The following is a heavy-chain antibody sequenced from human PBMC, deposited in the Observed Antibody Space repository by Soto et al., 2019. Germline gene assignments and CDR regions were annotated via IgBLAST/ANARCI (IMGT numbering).Heavy chain of an antibody. Sequence: EVQLVETGGGLIQPGGSLRLSCAASGFTVSSNYMSWVRQAPGKGLEWVSVIYSGGSTYYADSVKGRFTISRDNSKNTLYLQMNSLRAEDTAVYYCARAAYYYDSSGNDAFEIWGQGTMVTVSS. D-gene: IGHD3-22*01. CDR2: IYSGGST. J-gene: IGHJ3*02. CDR1: GFTVSSNY. CDR3: ARAAYYYDSSGNDAFEI. V-gene: IGHV3-53*02.